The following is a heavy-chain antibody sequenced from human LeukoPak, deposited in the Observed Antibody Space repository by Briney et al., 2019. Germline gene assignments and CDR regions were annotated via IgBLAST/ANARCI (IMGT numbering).Heavy chain of an antibody. CDR2: IYYSGST. CDR3: ARRDRQDIVVVPAAPGGFDY. V-gene: IGHV4-39*01. Sequence: SETLSLTCTVSGGSISSYYWGWIRQPPGKGLEWIGSIYYSGSTYYNPSLKSRVTISVDTSKNQFSLKLSSVTAADTAVYYCARRDRQDIVVVPAAPGGFDYWGQGTLVTVSS. J-gene: IGHJ4*02. D-gene: IGHD2-2*01. CDR1: GGSISSYY.